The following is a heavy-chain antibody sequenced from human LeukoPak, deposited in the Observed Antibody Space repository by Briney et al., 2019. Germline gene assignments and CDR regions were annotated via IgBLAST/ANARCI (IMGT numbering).Heavy chain of an antibody. D-gene: IGHD3-10*01. CDR2: IYHSGTT. CDR1: GGSISSGHW. V-gene: IGHV4-4*02. Sequence: PSQTLSLTCTVSGGSISSGHWWSWVRQSPGKGLEWIGEIYHSGTTNYNPSLKSRVTLSVDKSKNQFSLKLSSVTAADTAVYYCARGGYYGSGNDFRFDPWGQGTLVTVSS. CDR3: ARGGYYGSGNDFRFDP. J-gene: IGHJ5*02.